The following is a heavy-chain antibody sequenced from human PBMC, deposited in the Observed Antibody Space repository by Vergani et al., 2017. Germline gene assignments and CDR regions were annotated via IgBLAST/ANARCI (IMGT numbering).Heavy chain of an antibody. J-gene: IGHJ4*01. CDR2: ISKDGTHD. Sequence: QVSLVESGGGVVQRGRSLTLTCSASGFGFTNFAMHWVRQAPGKGLEWVATISKDGTHDYYEPSVRGRFAFSRDNFKNTMYLQMDRLTTDDTAVYFCARDKTDIFVSNSVHSQLLYFWGQGILVTVSS. CDR3: ARDKTDIFVSNSVHSQLLYF. CDR1: GFGFTNFA. V-gene: IGHV3-30*03. D-gene: IGHD2/OR15-2a*01.